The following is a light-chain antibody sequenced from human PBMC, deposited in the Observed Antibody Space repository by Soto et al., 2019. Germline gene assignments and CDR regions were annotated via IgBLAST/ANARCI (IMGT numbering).Light chain of an antibody. CDR3: CSYTSTSAWL. V-gene: IGLV2-14*03. CDR2: DVS. J-gene: IGLJ3*02. Sequence: QSALTQPASVSGSPGQSITISCTGTSSDVGRYNYVSWYQQHPGKTPKVMIYDVSNRPSGVSNRFSGSKSGNTASLTISGLQAEDEADYYCCSYTSTSAWLFGGGTKLTVL. CDR1: SSDVGRYNY.